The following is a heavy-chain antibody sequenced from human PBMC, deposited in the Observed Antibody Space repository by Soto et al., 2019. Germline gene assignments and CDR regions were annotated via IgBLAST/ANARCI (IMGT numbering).Heavy chain of an antibody. D-gene: IGHD3-10*01. J-gene: IGHJ4*02. CDR3: ARDSGWPILNFDN. Sequence: PGGPLRLSCAASDFDFSSYGIHWVRQAPGKGLEWVAASSCDGRETFCADSAKGRFTVAKEMSKNTAFLQMNALRPEDTAVYFCARDSGWPILNFDNWGQGTPVTVSS. CDR1: DFDFSSYG. CDR2: SSCDGRET. V-gene: IGHV3-30*03.